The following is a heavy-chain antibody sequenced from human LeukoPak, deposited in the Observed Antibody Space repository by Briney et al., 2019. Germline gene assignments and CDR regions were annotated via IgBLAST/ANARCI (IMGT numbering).Heavy chain of an antibody. CDR2: ISYDGTNK. D-gene: IGHD3-10*01. CDR3: VRARSYYGSYFDY. J-gene: IGHJ4*02. Sequence: GGSLRLSCAASGFTFSTNGMHWVRQAPGRGLDWVAFISYDGTNKYYADSVKGRFTISRDNAKNSLYLQMNSLRAEDTAVYYCVRARSYYGSYFDYWGQGTLVTVSS. V-gene: IGHV3-30*03. CDR1: GFTFSTNG.